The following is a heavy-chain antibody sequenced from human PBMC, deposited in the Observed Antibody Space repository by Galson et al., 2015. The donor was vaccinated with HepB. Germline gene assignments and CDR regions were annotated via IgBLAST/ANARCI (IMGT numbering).Heavy chain of an antibody. Sequence: SLRLSCAAPGFTFYTYAMYWVRQAPGKGLEWVATISYDGTNRDYADSVKGRFTISRDNSRNTLFLKMNSLRPEDTAVYYCAKGLLQYDFWARHDAFDIWGQGTMVTVSS. D-gene: IGHD3-3*01. J-gene: IGHJ3*02. CDR3: AKGLLQYDFWARHDAFDI. CDR2: ISYDGTNR. CDR1: GFTFYTYA. V-gene: IGHV3-30*18.